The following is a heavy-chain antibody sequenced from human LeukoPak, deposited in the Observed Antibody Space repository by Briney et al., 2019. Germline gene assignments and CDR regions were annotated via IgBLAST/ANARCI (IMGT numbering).Heavy chain of an antibody. Sequence: PGGSLRLSCAASGFTFSSYWMSWVRQAAGKGLEWVANIKQDGSEKYYVDSVKGRFTISRDNAKNSLYLQMNSLRAEDTAVYYCARVVRSQWLGGGYFDYWGQGTLVTVSS. CDR3: ARVVRSQWLGGGYFDY. CDR1: GFTFSSYW. CDR2: IKQDGSEK. D-gene: IGHD6-19*01. V-gene: IGHV3-7*01. J-gene: IGHJ4*02.